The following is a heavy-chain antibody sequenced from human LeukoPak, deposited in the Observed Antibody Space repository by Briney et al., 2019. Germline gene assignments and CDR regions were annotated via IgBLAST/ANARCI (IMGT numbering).Heavy chain of an antibody. V-gene: IGHV4-34*01. Sequence: KPSETLSLTCTVSGGSISSYYWSWIRQPPGKGLEWIGEINHSGSTNYNPSLKSRVTISVDTSKNQFSLKLSSVTAADTAVYYCARAGGSGGNWFDPWGQGTLVTVSS. D-gene: IGHD3-10*01. CDR3: ARAGGSGGNWFDP. CDR2: INHSGST. J-gene: IGHJ5*02. CDR1: GGSISSYY.